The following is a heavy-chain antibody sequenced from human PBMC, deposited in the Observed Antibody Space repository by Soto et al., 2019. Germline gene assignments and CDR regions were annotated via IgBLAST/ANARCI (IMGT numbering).Heavy chain of an antibody. CDR2: IYDSWTTYT. CDR3: AIGGQWLLGQYSFGY. Sequence: PSETLSLTCAVSGYFISSAHYWGWIRQPPGKGLEWIGYIYDSWTTYTYFNPSLKSRVTISVDTSKNQFSLKVRSVTAVDSPVYYSAIGGQWLLGQYSFGYRGQRTLATVST. D-gene: IGHD6-19*01. J-gene: IGHJ4*02. V-gene: IGHV4-38-2*01. CDR1: GYFISSAHY.